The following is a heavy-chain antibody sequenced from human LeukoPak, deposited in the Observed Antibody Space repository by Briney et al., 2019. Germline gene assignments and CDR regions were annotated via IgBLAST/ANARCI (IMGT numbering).Heavy chain of an antibody. CDR3: ARVSWYYFDY. Sequence: SETLSLTCTVSGGSISSYYWSWIRQPPGKGLEWIGYIYYSGSTYYNPSLKSRVTISVDTSKNQFSLKLSSVTAADTAVYYCARVSWYYFDYWGQGTLVTVSS. J-gene: IGHJ4*02. CDR2: IYYSGST. CDR1: GGSISSYY. D-gene: IGHD6-13*01. V-gene: IGHV4-59*12.